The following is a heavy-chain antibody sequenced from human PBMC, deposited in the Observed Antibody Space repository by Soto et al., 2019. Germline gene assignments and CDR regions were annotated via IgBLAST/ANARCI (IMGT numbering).Heavy chain of an antibody. CDR1: GFSLTSSHMG. Sequence: QITLKESGPTLVRPAQTLTLTCDFSGFSLTSSHMGVAWIRQPPGKALEWLALIYWDDDKRYSPSLNNRLAISKDTSTNHVVLTITNVDPVDTATYFCAHAGDYDRFTFDHWGPGTMVTVSS. CDR3: AHAGDYDRFTFDH. V-gene: IGHV2-5*02. J-gene: IGHJ4*02. CDR2: IYWDDDK. D-gene: IGHD4-17*01.